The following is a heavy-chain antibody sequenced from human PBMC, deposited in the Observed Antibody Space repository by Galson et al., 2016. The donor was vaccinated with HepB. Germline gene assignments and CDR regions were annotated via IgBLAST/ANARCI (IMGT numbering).Heavy chain of an antibody. D-gene: IGHD3-16*01. V-gene: IGHV3-30*03. CDR2: LLHDGTKD. J-gene: IGHJ2*01. CDR3: ARPPEGDRRYFDL. CDR1: GFSFRTYA. Sequence: SLRLSCAGSGFSFRTYAMHWVRQAPGKGLQWVAALLHDGTKDEYAESAKGRFTISRDNAKNSLYLQMNSLRAEDTAVYYCARPPEGDRRYFDLWGRGTLVTVSS.